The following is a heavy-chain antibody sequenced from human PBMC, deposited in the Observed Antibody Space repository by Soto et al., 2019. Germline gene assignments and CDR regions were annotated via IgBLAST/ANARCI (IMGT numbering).Heavy chain of an antibody. CDR3: ARRGSGSYYDY. D-gene: IGHD1-26*01. Sequence: EVQLLESGGGLVQPGGSLRLSCAASGVTFSSYAMRWVRQAPVKGLEWVSAISGSGGSTYYADSVKGRFTISRDNSKNTLYLQMNSLRAEDTAVHYCARRGSGSYYDYLGQVTLVTVSS. CDR2: ISGSGGST. J-gene: IGHJ4*02. V-gene: IGHV3-23*01. CDR1: GVTFSSYA.